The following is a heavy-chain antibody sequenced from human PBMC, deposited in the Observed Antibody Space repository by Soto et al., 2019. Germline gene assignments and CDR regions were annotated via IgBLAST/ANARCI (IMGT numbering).Heavy chain of an antibody. V-gene: IGHV3-23*01. Sequence: WGSLRLSCAASGFTFSSYAMSWVRQSPGKGLEWVSAISGSGGSTYYADSVKGRFTISRDNSKNTLYLQMNSLRAEDTAVYYCAKNDYVWGSYRYSPSFDYWGQGTLVTVSS. J-gene: IGHJ4*02. CDR2: ISGSGGST. CDR3: AKNDYVWGSYRYSPSFDY. D-gene: IGHD3-16*02. CDR1: GFTFSSYA.